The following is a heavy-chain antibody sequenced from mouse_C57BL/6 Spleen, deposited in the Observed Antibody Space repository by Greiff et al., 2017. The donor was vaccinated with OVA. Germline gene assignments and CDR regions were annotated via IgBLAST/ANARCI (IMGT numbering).Heavy chain of an antibody. CDR1: GFTFSSYA. Sequence: EVKLVESGGGLVKPGGSLKLSCAASGFTFSSYAMSWVRQTPEKRLEWVATISDGGSYTYYPDNVKGRFTISRDNAKNNLYLQMSHLKSEDTAMYYCARDASYYGSSPFDYWGQGTTLTVSS. J-gene: IGHJ2*01. CDR3: ARDASYYGSSPFDY. D-gene: IGHD1-1*01. V-gene: IGHV5-4*01. CDR2: ISDGGSYT.